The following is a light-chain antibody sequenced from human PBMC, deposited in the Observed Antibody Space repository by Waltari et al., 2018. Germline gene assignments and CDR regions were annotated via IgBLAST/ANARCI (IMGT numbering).Light chain of an antibody. CDR3: CSQSSFNGVI. Sequence: QSDLTHPAPVSGSAGQSIPISCPGSSSDVGVQDSVPWYQDHPGQAPKVIIYDVNNRPSGVSHRFSGSKSGNTASLTISGLQAEDEADYYCCSQSSFNGVIFGGGTKLTVL. J-gene: IGLJ2*01. CDR2: DVN. V-gene: IGLV2-14*03. CDR1: SSDVGVQDS.